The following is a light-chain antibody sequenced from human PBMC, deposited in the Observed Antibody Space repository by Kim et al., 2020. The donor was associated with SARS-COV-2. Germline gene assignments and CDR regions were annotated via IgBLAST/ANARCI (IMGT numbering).Light chain of an antibody. J-gene: IGLJ3*02. V-gene: IGLV1-40*01. CDR1: SSNIGAGYD. CDR2: GST. CDR3: QSYDSSLSGSGV. Sequence: QSVLSQPPSVSGAPGQRVTISCTGSSSNIGAGYDVHWYQQLPGTAPKLLIYGSTNRPSGVPDRFSGSKSGTSASLAITGLQPEDEADYYCQSYDSSLSGSGVFGGGTQRTVL.